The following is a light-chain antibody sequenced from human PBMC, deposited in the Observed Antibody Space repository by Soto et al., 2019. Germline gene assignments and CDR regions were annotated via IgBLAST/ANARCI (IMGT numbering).Light chain of an antibody. CDR2: DVS. CDR1: SSDVGGYNF. J-gene: IGLJ2*01. V-gene: IGLV2-14*01. Sequence: SVLTQPASVSGSPGQSITISCTGTSSDVGGYNFVSWYQQHPGKAPKLMIYDVSNRPSGVSDRFSGSKSGNTASLTISGLQAEDEADYYCSSYRGTNTQVIFGGGTKLTVL. CDR3: SSYRGTNTQVI.